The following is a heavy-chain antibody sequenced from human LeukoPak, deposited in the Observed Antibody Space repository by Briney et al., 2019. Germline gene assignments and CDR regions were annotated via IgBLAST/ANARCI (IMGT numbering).Heavy chain of an antibody. V-gene: IGHV4-59*01. CDR2: IYYSGST. CDR1: GGSISSYY. J-gene: IGHJ4*02. D-gene: IGHD4-11*01. CDR3: ARLNYSNKYFDY. Sequence: SETLSFTCTVSGGSISSYYWSWIRQPPGKGLEWIGYIYYSGSTNYNPSLKSRVTISVDTSKNQFSLKLSSVTAADTAVYYCARLNYSNKYFDYWGQGTLVTDSS.